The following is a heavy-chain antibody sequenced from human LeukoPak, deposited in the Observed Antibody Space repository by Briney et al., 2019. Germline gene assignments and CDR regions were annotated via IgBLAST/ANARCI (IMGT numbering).Heavy chain of an antibody. Sequence: GGTLRLSCAASGFTFSSYGMSWVRQAPGKGLEWVANMKHDGSEKYYVDSVKGRFTISRDNAKKSLYLQMNSLRVEDSAVYYCARASVTAITGHDGLDIWGQGTRVTVSS. D-gene: IGHD5-24*01. CDR2: MKHDGSEK. J-gene: IGHJ3*02. CDR1: GFTFSSYG. V-gene: IGHV3-7*01. CDR3: ARASVTAITGHDGLDI.